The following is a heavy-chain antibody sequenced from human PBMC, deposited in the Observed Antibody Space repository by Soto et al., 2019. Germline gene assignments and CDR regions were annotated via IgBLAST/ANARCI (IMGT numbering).Heavy chain of an antibody. D-gene: IGHD6-19*01. Sequence: PSETLSLTCTVSGDSISSYFWSWIRQPAGKGLECIWRVHTSGSTTYNPSLKRRVTMTLDTSKNQFSLKLTSVTAADTAVYYCAREKAVASTWWLDAWGQGTLVTVSS. CDR2: VHTSGST. J-gene: IGHJ5*02. CDR3: AREKAVASTWWLDA. V-gene: IGHV4-4*07. CDR1: GDSISSYF.